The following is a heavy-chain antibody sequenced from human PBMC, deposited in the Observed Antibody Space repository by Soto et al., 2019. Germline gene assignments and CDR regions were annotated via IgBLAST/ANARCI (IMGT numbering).Heavy chain of an antibody. Sequence: ASVKVSCTASGYTFTSYYMHWVRQAPGQGLEWMGIINPSGGSTSYAQKFQGRVTMTRDTSTSTVYMELSSLRSEDTAVYYCASEYCSGGSCSGLGFDPWGQGTLVTVSS. CDR3: ASEYCSGGSCSGLGFDP. D-gene: IGHD2-15*01. J-gene: IGHJ5*02. CDR2: INPSGGST. CDR1: GYTFTSYY. V-gene: IGHV1-46*03.